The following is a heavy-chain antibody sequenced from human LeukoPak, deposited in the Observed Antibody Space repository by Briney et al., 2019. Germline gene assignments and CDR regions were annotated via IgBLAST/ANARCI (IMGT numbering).Heavy chain of an antibody. Sequence: SETLSLTCTVSGGSISSYYGSWIRQPPGRGLEWIGYIYYSGSTNYNPSLKSRVTISVDTSKNQFSLKLSSVTAADTAVYYCARGGGITIFGVVPDYWGQGTLVTVSS. D-gene: IGHD3-3*01. CDR3: ARGGGITIFGVVPDY. CDR1: GGSISSYY. CDR2: IYYSGST. J-gene: IGHJ4*02. V-gene: IGHV4-59*01.